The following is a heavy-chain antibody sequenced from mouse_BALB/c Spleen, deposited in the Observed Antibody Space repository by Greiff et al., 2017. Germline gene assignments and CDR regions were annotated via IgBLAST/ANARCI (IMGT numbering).Heavy chain of an antibody. J-gene: IGHJ3*01. CDR3: ARQPRFAY. CDR2: ISSGGGST. V-gene: IGHV5-12-1*01. Sequence: EVHLVESGGGLVKPGGSLKLSCAASGFAFSSYDMSWVRQTPEKRLEWVAYISSGGGSTYYPDTVKGRFTISRDNAKNTLYLQMSSLKSEDTAMYYCARQPRFAYWGQGTLVTVSA. CDR1: GFAFSSYD.